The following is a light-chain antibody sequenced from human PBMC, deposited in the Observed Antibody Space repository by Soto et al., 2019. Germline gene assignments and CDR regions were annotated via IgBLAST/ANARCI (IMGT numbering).Light chain of an antibody. Sequence: DIVMTQSPLSLPVTPGEPASISCRSSQSLLHSNGYNYLVWYLQKPGQSPHLLIYLGSYRASGVPDRFSGSGSGTDFTLKISRVEAEDVGVYYCMQALQTHRTFGTGSKVDIX. CDR2: LGS. V-gene: IGKV2-28*01. CDR3: MQALQTHRT. J-gene: IGKJ1*01. CDR1: QSLLHSNGYNY.